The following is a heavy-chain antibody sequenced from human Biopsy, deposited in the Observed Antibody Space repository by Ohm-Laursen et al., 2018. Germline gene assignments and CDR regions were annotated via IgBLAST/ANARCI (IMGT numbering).Heavy chain of an antibody. D-gene: IGHD6-25*01. J-gene: IGHJ4*02. CDR2: ISPFLDIP. CDR3: ARDTAAAGLTLDY. CDR1: GDTFTRYS. Sequence: GSSVKVSCKASGDTFTRYSINWVRQAPGQGLEWMGRISPFLDIPNYAQKFKDRVTFSADGSTNTAYMELRSLTSQDTAVYYCARDTAAAGLTLDYWGQGTLVTVSA. V-gene: IGHV1-69*04.